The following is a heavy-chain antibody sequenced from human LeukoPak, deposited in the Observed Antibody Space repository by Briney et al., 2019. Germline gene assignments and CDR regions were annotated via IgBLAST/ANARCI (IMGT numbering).Heavy chain of an antibody. D-gene: IGHD1-26*01. CDR1: GGSISSYY. CDR3: ARVTEYSGSYYSSAYFDY. J-gene: IGHJ4*02. V-gene: IGHV4-59*01. CDR2: IYYSGST. Sequence: SETLSLTCTVSGGSISSYYWSWIRQPPGKGLEWIGYIYYSGSTNYNPSLKSRVTISVDTSKNQFSLKLSSVTAADTAVYYCARVTEYSGSYYSSAYFDYWGQGALVTVSS.